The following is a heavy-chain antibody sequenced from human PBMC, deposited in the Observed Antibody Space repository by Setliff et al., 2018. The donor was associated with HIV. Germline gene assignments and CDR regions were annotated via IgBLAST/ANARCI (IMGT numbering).Heavy chain of an antibody. CDR2: IYTSGST. CDR1: GGSISSGSYY. CDR3: ARGGSGWYSADAFDI. Sequence: SETLSLTCTVSGGSISSGSYYWSWIRQPAGKGLEWIGRIYTSGSTNYNPSLKSRVTISVDTSKNQFSLKLSSVTAADTAVYYCARGGSGWYSADAFDIWGQGTMVTVSS. J-gene: IGHJ3*02. V-gene: IGHV4-61*02. D-gene: IGHD6-19*01.